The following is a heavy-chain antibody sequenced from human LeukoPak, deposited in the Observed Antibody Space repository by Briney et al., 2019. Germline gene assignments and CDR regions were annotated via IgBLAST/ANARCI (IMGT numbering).Heavy chain of an antibody. CDR3: ASATNGGNTIDY. J-gene: IGHJ4*02. CDR2: IDPKRDPKRGGT. V-gene: IGHV1-2*02. Sequence: ASVKVSCEASGYSFSGYYLHWVRQAPGQGLEWMGWIDPKRDPKRGGTNYAQNFQGRVTMTRDTSPSTAYMELTSLTSDDTAVYYCASATNGGNTIDYWGQGTLVTVSS. CDR1: GYSFSGYY. D-gene: IGHD4-23*01.